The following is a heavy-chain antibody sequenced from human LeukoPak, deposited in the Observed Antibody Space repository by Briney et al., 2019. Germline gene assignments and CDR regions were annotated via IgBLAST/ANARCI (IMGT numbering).Heavy chain of an antibody. Sequence: SETLSLTCTVSGGSISSGGYYWSWIRQHPGKGLEWIGYIYYSGSTYYNPSLKSRVTISVDTSKNQFSLKLSSVTAADTAVYYCARGPLDCSSTSCYLEGFDPWGQGTLVTVSS. D-gene: IGHD2-2*01. CDR1: GGSISSGGYY. V-gene: IGHV4-31*03. J-gene: IGHJ5*02. CDR3: ARGPLDCSSTSCYLEGFDP. CDR2: IYYSGST.